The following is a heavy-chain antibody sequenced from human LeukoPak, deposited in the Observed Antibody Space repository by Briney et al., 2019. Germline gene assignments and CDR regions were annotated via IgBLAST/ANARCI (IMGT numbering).Heavy chain of an antibody. V-gene: IGHV1-69*05. CDR2: IIPIFGTA. Sequence: SVKVSCKTSGATFSIYLITWVRQAPGQGLEWMGRIIPIFGTANYAQKFQGRVTITTDESTSTAYMELSSLRSEDTAVYYCAREFAPGIAAAGIFDYWGQGTLVTVSS. CDR3: AREFAPGIAAAGIFDY. CDR1: GATFSIYL. J-gene: IGHJ4*02. D-gene: IGHD6-13*01.